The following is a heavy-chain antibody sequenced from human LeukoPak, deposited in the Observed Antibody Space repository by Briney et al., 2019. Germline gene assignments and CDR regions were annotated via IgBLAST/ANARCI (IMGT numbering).Heavy chain of an antibody. CDR1: GRSISSQY. CDR2: IYYSGST. CDR3: ARELGGSDYFDY. Sequence: SEALPLTCSVPGRSISSQYWSWIRQTPGKGLERIGYIYYSGSTNYNPPLKSRVTISEDTSKNQFSLKLSSVTAADTAVYYCARELGGSDYFDYWGQGTLVTVSS. V-gene: IGHV4-59*11. D-gene: IGHD1-26*01. J-gene: IGHJ4*02.